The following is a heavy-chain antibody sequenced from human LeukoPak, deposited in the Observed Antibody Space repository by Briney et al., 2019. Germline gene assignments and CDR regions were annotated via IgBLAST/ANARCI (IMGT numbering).Heavy chain of an antibody. CDR3: ASVTSAPRRYYYYYGMDV. V-gene: IGHV4-34*01. CDR1: GGSFSGYY. CDR2: INHSGST. Sequence: SETLSLTCAVYGGSFSGYYWSWIRQPPGKGLEWIGEINHSGSTNYNPSLKSRVTISVDTSKNQFSLKLSSVTAADTAVYYCASVTSAPRRYYYYYGMDVWGQGTTVTVSS. J-gene: IGHJ6*02. D-gene: IGHD2/OR15-2a*01.